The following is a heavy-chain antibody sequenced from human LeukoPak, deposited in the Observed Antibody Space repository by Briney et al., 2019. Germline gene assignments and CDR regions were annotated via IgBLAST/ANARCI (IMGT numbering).Heavy chain of an antibody. D-gene: IGHD6-19*01. CDR1: GFTFSTYG. Sequence: GGSLRLSCAASGFTFSTYGMQWVRQAPGKGLEWVAFIRYDGSNKFYGDSVKGRFTISRDNSKNTLFLQLNSLRPDDTAVYYCAKDPYSSGWYEPVDYWGQGTLVAVSS. CDR3: AKDPYSSGWYEPVDY. V-gene: IGHV3-30*02. J-gene: IGHJ4*02. CDR2: IRYDGSNK.